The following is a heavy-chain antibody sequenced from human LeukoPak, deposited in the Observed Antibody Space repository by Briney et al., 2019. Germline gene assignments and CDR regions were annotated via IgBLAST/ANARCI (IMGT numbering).Heavy chain of an antibody. CDR2: IYSGGST. D-gene: IGHD3-9*01. CDR3: VAYYDILTGYKY. V-gene: IGHV3-66*01. J-gene: IGHJ4*02. CDR1: GFTVSTYY. Sequence: GGSLRLSCAVSGFTVSTYYMTWVRQVPGKGLEWVSVIYSGGSTYYADSVKGRFTISRDNSKNTLYLQMNSLRAEDTAVYYCVAYYDILTGYKYWGQGTLVTVSS.